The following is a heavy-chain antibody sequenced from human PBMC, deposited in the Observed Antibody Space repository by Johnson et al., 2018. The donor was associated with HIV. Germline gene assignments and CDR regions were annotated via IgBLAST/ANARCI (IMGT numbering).Heavy chain of an antibody. D-gene: IGHD6-13*01. V-gene: IGHV3-23*04. CDR3: ARDRSPTFIATAGRDGSDI. J-gene: IGHJ3*02. CDR1: GFTFSSYA. CDR2: ISPDESKT. Sequence: VQLVESGGGLVQPGGSLRLSCAASGFTFSSYAMSWVRQAPGKGPVWVSRISPDESKTDYADSVKGRFTISRDNAKNTLHLQMNSLRGEDTAVYYCARDRSPTFIATAGRDGSDIWGQGTMVSVSS.